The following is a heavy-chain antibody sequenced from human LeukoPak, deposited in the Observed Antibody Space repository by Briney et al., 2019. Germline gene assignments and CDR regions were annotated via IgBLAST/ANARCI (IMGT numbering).Heavy chain of an antibody. V-gene: IGHV3-15*01. Sequence: GGSLRLSCAASGFTFSNAWMSWVRQAPGKGLEWVGRIKSKTDGGTTDYAAPVKGRFTISRDDSKNTLYLQMNSLRTEDTAVYYCTTGSEGLLPDYWGQGTLVTVSS. J-gene: IGHJ4*02. CDR1: GFTFSNAW. CDR2: IKSKTDGGTT. D-gene: IGHD3-3*01. CDR3: TTGSEGLLPDY.